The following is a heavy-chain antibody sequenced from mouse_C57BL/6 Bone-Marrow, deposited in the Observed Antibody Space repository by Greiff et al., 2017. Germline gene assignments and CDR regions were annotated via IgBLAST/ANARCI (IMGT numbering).Heavy chain of an antibody. D-gene: IGHD1-1*01. V-gene: IGHV1-82*01. CDR1: GYAFSSSW. J-gene: IGHJ2*01. CDR3: APGAYGSY. Sequence: VQLQQSGPELVKPGAPVKISCKASGYAFSSSWMNWVKQRPGKGLEWIGRIYPGDGDTNYNGKFKGKATLTADKSSSTAYMQLSSLTSEDSAVYFCAPGAYGSYWGQGTTLTVSS. CDR2: IYPGDGDT.